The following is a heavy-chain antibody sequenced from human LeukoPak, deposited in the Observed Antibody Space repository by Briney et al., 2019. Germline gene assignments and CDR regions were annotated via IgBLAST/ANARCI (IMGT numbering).Heavy chain of an antibody. CDR3: ARDITMIVVVTSYFDY. D-gene: IGHD3-22*01. J-gene: IGHJ4*02. Sequence: PGGSLRLSCAASGFTFSSYSMNWVRQAPGKGLEWVSSISNSSSYIYYADSVKGRFTISRDNAKNSLCLQMNSLRAEDTAVYYCARDITMIVVVTSYFDYWGQGTLVTVSS. CDR1: GFTFSSYS. V-gene: IGHV3-21*01. CDR2: ISNSSSYI.